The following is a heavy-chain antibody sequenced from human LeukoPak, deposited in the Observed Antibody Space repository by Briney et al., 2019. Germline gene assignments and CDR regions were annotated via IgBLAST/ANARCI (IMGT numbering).Heavy chain of an antibody. CDR2: IRNDGNNK. CDR1: GFTFSSYG. V-gene: IGHV3-30*02. Sequence: GGSLRLSCGASGFTFSSYGMHWVRQAPGKGLEWVAFIRNDGNNKYYADSVKDRFTISRDNSKNTLYLQMNSLSAEDTALYYCAKDSAYYSFDYWGQGTLVTVSS. CDR3: AKDSAYYSFDY. D-gene: IGHD3-10*01. J-gene: IGHJ4*02.